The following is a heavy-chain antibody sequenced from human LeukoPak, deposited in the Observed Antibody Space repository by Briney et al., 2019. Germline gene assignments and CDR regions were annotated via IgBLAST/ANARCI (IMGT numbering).Heavy chain of an antibody. Sequence: ASVKVSCKVSGYTLTELSMHWVRQAPGQGLEWMGLVNPSGYSTRYAQKFQGRVTMTRDTSTSIVYMELTSLRSEDTAVYYCARGWTTELSAMGYWGQGTLVTVSS. D-gene: IGHD4-11*01. J-gene: IGHJ4*02. V-gene: IGHV1-46*01. CDR1: GYTLTELS. CDR2: VNPSGYST. CDR3: ARGWTTELSAMGY.